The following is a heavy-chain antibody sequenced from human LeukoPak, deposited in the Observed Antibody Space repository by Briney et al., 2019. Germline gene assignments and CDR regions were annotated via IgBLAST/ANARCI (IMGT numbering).Heavy chain of an antibody. V-gene: IGHV4-34*01. J-gene: IGHJ3*02. D-gene: IGHD3-22*01. CDR1: GGSFSGYY. CDR2: INHSGST. CDR3: ARGRSAYYYDSCGRRPDAFDI. Sequence: SETLSLTCAVYGGSFSGYYWSWIRQPPGKGLEWIGEINHSGSTNYNPSLKSRVTISVDTSKNQFSLKLSSVTAADTAVYYCARGRSAYYYDSCGRRPDAFDIWGQGTMVTVSS.